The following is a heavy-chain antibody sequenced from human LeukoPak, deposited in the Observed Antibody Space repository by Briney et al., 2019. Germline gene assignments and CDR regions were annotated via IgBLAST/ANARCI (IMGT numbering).Heavy chain of an antibody. CDR2: FYTGGST. Sequence: PSQTLSLTCTVSGGSISSGYYYWSWIRQPAGKGLEWIGRFYTGGSTNYNPSLKSRVTISVNTSRNQFSLKLNSVTAADTAVYYCAREGTANWFDPWGQGTLVTVSS. J-gene: IGHJ5*02. CDR1: GGSISSGYYY. CDR3: AREGTANWFDP. V-gene: IGHV4-61*02. D-gene: IGHD3-10*01.